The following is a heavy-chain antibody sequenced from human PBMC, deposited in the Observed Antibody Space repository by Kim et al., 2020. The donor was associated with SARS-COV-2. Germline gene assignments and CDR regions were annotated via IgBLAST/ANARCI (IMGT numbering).Heavy chain of an antibody. CDR1: GFTFSSYS. CDR3: VQAPGYYYGMDV. CDR2: ISSSSSYI. Sequence: GGSLRLSCAASGFTFSSYSMNWVRQAPGKGLEWVSSISSSSSYIYYADSVKGRFTISRDNAKNSLYLQMNSLRAEDTAVYWVVQAPGYYYGMDVWGQGTTVTVSS. D-gene: IGHD2-2*01. V-gene: IGHV3-21*01. J-gene: IGHJ6*02.